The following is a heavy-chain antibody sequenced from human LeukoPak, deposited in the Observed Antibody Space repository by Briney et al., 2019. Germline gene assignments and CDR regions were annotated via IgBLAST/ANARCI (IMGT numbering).Heavy chain of an antibody. D-gene: IGHD2-8*01. CDR2: IHQHGNEK. CDR3: ATLNGPLFEY. CDR1: GFTFCNYW. Sequence: PGGSLRLSCAGSGFTFCNYWMSWVRQAPGKGLEWVASIHQHGNEKYFVDSVRGRFTISRDNAKNSLYLQMSSLRAEDTAVYYCATLNGPLFEYWGQGTLVTVSS. V-gene: IGHV3-7*01. J-gene: IGHJ4*02.